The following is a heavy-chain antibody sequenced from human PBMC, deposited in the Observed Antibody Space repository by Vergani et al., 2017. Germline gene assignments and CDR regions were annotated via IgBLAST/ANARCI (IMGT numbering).Heavy chain of an antibody. J-gene: IGHJ4*02. Sequence: QVQLQQWGAGLLKPSETLSLTCAVYGGSFSGYYWSWIRQPPGTGLEWIGEINHSGSTNYKPSLKSQVTISVDTSKNQFSLKLSSVTAADTSVYYCARGTGITMFGVVIENYFDYWGQGSLVSVAS. CDR1: GGSFSGYY. CDR3: ARGTGITMFGVVIENYFDY. D-gene: IGHD3-3*01. V-gene: IGHV4-34*01. CDR2: INHSGST.